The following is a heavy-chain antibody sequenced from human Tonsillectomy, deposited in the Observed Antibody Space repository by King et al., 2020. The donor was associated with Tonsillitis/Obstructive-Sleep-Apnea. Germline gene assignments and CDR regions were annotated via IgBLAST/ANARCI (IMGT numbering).Heavy chain of an antibody. J-gene: IGHJ6*03. CDR1: GYSFTSYG. Sequence: VQLVESGAEVKKPGESLKISCKGSGYSFTSYGIGWVRQMPGKGLEWMGIIYPGDADTRYSPSFQGKVTISADKSISTAYRQWSSLKASDTAMYYCARLWDSSSYYYSYYYMDVWGKGTTVTVSS. D-gene: IGHD6-6*01. CDR2: IYPGDADT. V-gene: IGHV5-51*01. CDR3: ARLWDSSSYYYSYYYMDV.